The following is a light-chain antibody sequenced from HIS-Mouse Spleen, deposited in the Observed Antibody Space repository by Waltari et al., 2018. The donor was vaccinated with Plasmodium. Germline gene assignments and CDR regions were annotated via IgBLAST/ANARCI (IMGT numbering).Light chain of an antibody. CDR2: EDS. CDR3: YSTDSSGNHRV. CDR1: ALPQKY. V-gene: IGLV3-10*01. J-gene: IGLJ3*02. Sequence: SYELTQPPSVSVSPGQTARITCYGDALPQKYDYWYQQKSGQAPVLVIYEDSKRPSGIPERFSGSSSGTMATLTISGAQVEDEADYYCYSTDSSGNHRVFGGGTKLTVL.